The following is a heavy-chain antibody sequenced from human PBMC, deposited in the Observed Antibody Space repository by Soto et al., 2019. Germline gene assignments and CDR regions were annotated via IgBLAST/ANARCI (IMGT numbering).Heavy chain of an antibody. J-gene: IGHJ4*02. CDR2: IIPIFGTA. V-gene: IGHV1-69*13. CDR3: ARDNYDSSGRFDY. CDR1: GGTFSSYA. D-gene: IGHD3-22*01. Sequence: SGKVSCKAFGGTFSSYAISWVRQAPGQGLEWMGGIIPIFGTANYAQKFQGRVTITADESTSTAYMELSSLRSEDTAVYYCARDNYDSSGRFDYWGQGTLVTVSS.